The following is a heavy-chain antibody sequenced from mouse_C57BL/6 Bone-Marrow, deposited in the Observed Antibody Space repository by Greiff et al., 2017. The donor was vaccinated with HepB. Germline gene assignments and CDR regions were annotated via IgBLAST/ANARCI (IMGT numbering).Heavy chain of an antibody. Sequence: DVKLQESGGGLVKPGGSLKLSCAASGFTFSSYAMSWVRQTPEKRLEWVATISDGGSYTYYPDNVMGRFTISRDNAKNNLYLQMSHLKSEDTAMYYCASPSYYREAWFAYWGQGTLVTVSA. CDR1: GFTFSSYA. V-gene: IGHV5-4*03. D-gene: IGHD2-14*01. J-gene: IGHJ3*01. CDR3: ASPSYYREAWFAY. CDR2: ISDGGSYT.